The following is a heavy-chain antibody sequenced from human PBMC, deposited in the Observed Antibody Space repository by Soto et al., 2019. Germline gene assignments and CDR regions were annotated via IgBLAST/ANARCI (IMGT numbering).Heavy chain of an antibody. Sequence: PGGSLRLSCAASGFTFSSYSMNWVRQAPGKGLEWVSYISSSSSTIYYADSVKGRFTISRDNAKNSLYLQMNSLRAEDTAVYYCARGRSGSQWLVSYYYYGMDVWGQGTTVTVSS. CDR1: GFTFSSYS. D-gene: IGHD6-19*01. J-gene: IGHJ6*02. CDR3: ARGRSGSQWLVSYYYYGMDV. CDR2: ISSSSSTI. V-gene: IGHV3-48*01.